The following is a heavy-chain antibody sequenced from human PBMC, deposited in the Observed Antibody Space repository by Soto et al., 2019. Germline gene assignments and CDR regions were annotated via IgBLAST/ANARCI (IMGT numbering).Heavy chain of an antibody. D-gene: IGHD3-9*01. J-gene: IGHJ4*02. CDR2: IITDGGST. V-gene: IGHV1-46*01. CDR3: ARGGPGLATIGSFDY. CDR1: GYTFTNYY. Sequence: QVQVVQSGAEVKKPGASVKVSCKASGYTFTNYYMHWVRQAPGQGLEWIGRIITDGGSTHYAQKFQDRVTITRDTSTSTVYMELNSRRSEDSAMYYCARGGPGLATIGSFDYWGQGTLVTVSA.